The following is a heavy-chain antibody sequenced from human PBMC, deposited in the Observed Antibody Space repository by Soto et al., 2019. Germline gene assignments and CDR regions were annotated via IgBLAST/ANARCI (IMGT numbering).Heavy chain of an antibody. J-gene: IGHJ5*02. CDR3: ARGQDFCSWFDP. V-gene: IGHV4-34*01. Sequence: PSENLSLTCAVYGGSFSGFYWSWIRQPPGKGLEWIGEINHSGSTNYNPSLKSRVTISVDTSKNQFSLKLSSVTAADTAVYYCARGQDFCSWFDPWGQGTLVTVSS. CDR1: GGSFSGFY. D-gene: IGHD3-10*02. CDR2: INHSGST.